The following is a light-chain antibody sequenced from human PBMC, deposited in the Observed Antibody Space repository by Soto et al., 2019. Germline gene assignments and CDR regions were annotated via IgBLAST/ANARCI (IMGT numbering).Light chain of an antibody. CDR2: KAS. CDR3: QQYKSYPLP. V-gene: IGKV1-5*03. J-gene: IGKJ4*01. CDR1: QSISSW. Sequence: DVKMTQSPSTVSASVGDRVTITCRASQSISSWLAWYQQKPGKAPNLLIYKASTLESGVPSRFSGSGSGTEFTLTISSVQPDDFATYYCQQYKSYPLPFGGGTKVDI.